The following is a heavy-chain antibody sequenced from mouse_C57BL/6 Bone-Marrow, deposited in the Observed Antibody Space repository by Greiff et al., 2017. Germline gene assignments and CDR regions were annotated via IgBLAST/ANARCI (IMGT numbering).Heavy chain of an antibody. CDR3: ARRAYYYGSSYDYFDY. V-gene: IGHV1-26*01. Sequence: VQLQQSGPELVKPGASVKISCKASGYTFTDYYMNWVKQSHVKSLEWIGDINPNNGGTSYNQKFKGKATLTVDKSSSTAYMELRSLTSEDAAVYYCARRAYYYGSSYDYFDYWGQGTTLTVSS. CDR1: GYTFTDYY. D-gene: IGHD1-1*01. J-gene: IGHJ2*01. CDR2: INPNNGGT.